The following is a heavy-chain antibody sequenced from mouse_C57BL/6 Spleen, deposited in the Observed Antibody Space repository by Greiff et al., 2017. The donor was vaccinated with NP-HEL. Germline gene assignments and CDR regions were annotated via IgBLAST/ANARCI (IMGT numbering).Heavy chain of an antibody. CDR1: GYTFTSYW. J-gene: IGHJ2*01. CDR2: IDPSDSYT. V-gene: IGHV1-69*01. CDR3: ASSGDGYLDY. D-gene: IGHD2-3*01. Sequence: VQLQQSGAELVMPGASVKLSCKASGYTFTSYWMHWVKQRPGQGLEWIGEIDPSDSYTNYNQKFKGKSTLTVDKSSSTAYMQLSSLTSEDSAVYYCASSGDGYLDYWGQGTTLTVSS.